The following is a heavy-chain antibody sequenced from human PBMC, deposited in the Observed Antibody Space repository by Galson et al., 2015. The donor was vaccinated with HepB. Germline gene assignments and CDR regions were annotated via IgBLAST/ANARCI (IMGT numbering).Heavy chain of an antibody. J-gene: IGHJ5*02. CDR2: ISYDGSNK. Sequence: SLRLSCAASGFTFSSYGMHWVRQAPGQGLEWGAVISYDGSNKSYADSVKGRFTISRHNSKNTLYLQMNTLGAEDTAVYYCAKAKGRFGYGYDAPWFDPWGQGTLVTVSS. V-gene: IGHV3-30*18. D-gene: IGHD5-12*01. CDR1: GFTFSSYG. CDR3: AKAKGRFGYGYDAPWFDP.